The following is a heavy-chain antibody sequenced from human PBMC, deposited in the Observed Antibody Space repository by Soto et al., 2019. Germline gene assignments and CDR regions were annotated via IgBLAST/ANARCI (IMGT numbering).Heavy chain of an antibody. CDR3: ATDGGR. V-gene: IGHV3-15*07. J-gene: IGHJ4*02. CDR2: IKSKTAGGAI. Sequence: VQLVESGGGLVKPGGSLRLSCAASGFTFTDAWMNWVRQAPGKGLEWVGRIKSKTAGGAIDYTTPVEGRVTISRDDSENTLYLQMNSPKTEDTAVYYCATDGGRWGQGTLVTVSS. CDR1: GFTFTDAW.